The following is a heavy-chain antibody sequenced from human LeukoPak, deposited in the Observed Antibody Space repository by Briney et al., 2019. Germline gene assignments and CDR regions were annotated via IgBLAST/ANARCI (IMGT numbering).Heavy chain of an antibody. Sequence: GGSLRLSCAASGFTFSSYAMHWVRQAPGKGLEWVAVISYDGSNKYYADSVKGRFTISRDNSKNTLYLQMNSLRAEDTAVYYCARDAGKYFDYWGQGTLVTVSS. V-gene: IGHV3-30-3*01. CDR3: ARDAGKYFDY. CDR2: ISYDGSNK. CDR1: GFTFSSYA. J-gene: IGHJ4*02.